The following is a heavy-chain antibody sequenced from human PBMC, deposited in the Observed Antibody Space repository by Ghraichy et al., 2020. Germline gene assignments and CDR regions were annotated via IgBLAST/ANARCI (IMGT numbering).Heavy chain of an antibody. CDR2: ISGGGSAT. J-gene: IGHJ4*02. CDR1: GFTFSSYS. CDR3: ARVGKLPAPKRPLDY. D-gene: IGHD2-2*01. V-gene: IGHV3-48*01. Sequence: GGSLRLSCAASGFTFSSYSMNWVRQAPGKGPEFVSYISGGGSATYHADSVKGRFTISRDDAKNSWYLQMSSLRAEDTAVYYCARVGKLPAPKRPLDYWGQGTLVTVSS.